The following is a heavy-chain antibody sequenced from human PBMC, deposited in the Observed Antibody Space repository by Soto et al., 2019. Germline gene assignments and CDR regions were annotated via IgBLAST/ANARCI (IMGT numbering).Heavy chain of an antibody. CDR1: GGSSSSYY. V-gene: IGHV4-59*01. CDR2: IYYSGST. CDR3: ARLNQYSSSSWFDY. Sequence: SETLSLTRTVSGGSSSSYYWRWLRQPPGKGLEWIGYIYYSGSTNYNPSLKSRVTISVDTSKNQFSLKLSSVTAADTAVYYCARLNQYSSSSWFDYWGQGTLVTVS. J-gene: IGHJ4*02. D-gene: IGHD6-6*01.